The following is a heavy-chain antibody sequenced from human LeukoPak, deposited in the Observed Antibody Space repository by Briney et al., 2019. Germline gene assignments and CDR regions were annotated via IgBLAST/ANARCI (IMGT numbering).Heavy chain of an antibody. J-gene: IGHJ4*02. V-gene: IGHV3-74*01. D-gene: IGHD2-2*01. CDR3: ARDRGYVDY. Sequence: GGSLRLSCEASEFTFSSYWMHWVRQAPGKGLVWVSRINSDGRTTIYADSVKGRFTISRDNSKNTLYLQMNSLRAEDTAVYYCARDRGYVDYWGQGTLVTVSS. CDR2: INSDGRTT. CDR1: EFTFSSYW.